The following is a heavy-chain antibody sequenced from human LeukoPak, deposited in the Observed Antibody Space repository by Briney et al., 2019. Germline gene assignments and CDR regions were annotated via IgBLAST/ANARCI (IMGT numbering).Heavy chain of an antibody. CDR2: IKQDGSET. J-gene: IGHJ5*02. CDR3: ARGGQAGTGDL. Sequence: TGGSLRLSRAASGFTFRSYWMTWVRQSPGKGLEWVANIKQDGSETYHVDSVKGRFTISRDNAKDSLYLEMNSLRAEDTAVYYCARGGQAGTGDLWGQGTLVTVSS. CDR1: GFTFRSYW. V-gene: IGHV3-7*01. D-gene: IGHD3-10*01.